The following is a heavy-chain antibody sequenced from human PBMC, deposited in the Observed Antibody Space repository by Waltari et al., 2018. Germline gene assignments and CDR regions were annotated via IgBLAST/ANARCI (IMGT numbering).Heavy chain of an antibody. J-gene: IGHJ5*01. Sequence: QVQLQQWGAGLLKSSETLSLTCAVHGGSFSDYYWTWVRQPPRKGLEWIGAINHSGSTSYNPTRKSRGTLSADTSQQRFSLKVTSVTAADTAVYFCARRHYDNGGYYSEVLWFDSWGQGTPVTVSS. V-gene: IGHV4-34*01. CDR3: ARRHYDNGGYYSEVLWFDS. CDR2: INHSGST. D-gene: IGHD3-22*01. CDR1: GGSFSDYY.